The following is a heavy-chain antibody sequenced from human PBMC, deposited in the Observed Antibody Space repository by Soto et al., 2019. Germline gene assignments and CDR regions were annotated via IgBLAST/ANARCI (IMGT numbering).Heavy chain of an antibody. D-gene: IGHD6-19*01. V-gene: IGHV1-3*01. CDR3: AREVRGIAVAGMDWFDP. Sequence: AASVKVSCKASGYTFTSYAMHWVRQAPGQRLEWMGWINAGNGNTKYSQKFQGRVTITRDTSASTAYMELSSLRSEDTAVYYCAREVRGIAVAGMDWFDPWGQGTLVTVSS. CDR2: INAGNGNT. CDR1: GYTFTSYA. J-gene: IGHJ5*02.